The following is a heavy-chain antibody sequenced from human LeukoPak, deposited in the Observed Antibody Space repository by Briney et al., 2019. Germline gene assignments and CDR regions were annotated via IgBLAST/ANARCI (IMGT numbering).Heavy chain of an antibody. D-gene: IGHD3-9*01. CDR1: GFTFSSYS. Sequence: PGGSLRLSCAASGFTFSSYSMNWVRQAPGKGLEWVSSISSSSSYIYYADSVKGRFTISRDNAKNSLYLQMNSLRAEDTAVYYCARGSILRYFDFYYMDVWGKGTTVTISS. CDR2: ISSSSSYI. V-gene: IGHV3-21*01. J-gene: IGHJ6*03. CDR3: ARGSILRYFDFYYMDV.